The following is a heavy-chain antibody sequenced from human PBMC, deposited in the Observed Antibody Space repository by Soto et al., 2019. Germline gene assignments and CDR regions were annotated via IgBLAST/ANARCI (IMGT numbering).Heavy chain of an antibody. Sequence: QVQLVESGGGVVQPGRSLRLSCAASGFNFSSYGMHWVRQAPGKGLEWVAVISYDGSNKYYADSMKGRFTISRDNSRNTLYLQVNSLRAEDTAVYYCAKETGQLALDYWGQGTLVTVSS. CDR3: AKETGQLALDY. CDR2: ISYDGSNK. CDR1: GFNFSSYG. V-gene: IGHV3-30*18. D-gene: IGHD6-6*01. J-gene: IGHJ4*02.